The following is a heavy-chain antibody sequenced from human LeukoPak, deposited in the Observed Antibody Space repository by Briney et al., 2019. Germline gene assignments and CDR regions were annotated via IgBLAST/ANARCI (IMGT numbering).Heavy chain of an antibody. V-gene: IGHV4-34*01. J-gene: IGHJ6*02. CDR1: GGSFSGDY. D-gene: IGHD1-26*01. Sequence: SETLSLTCAVYGGSFSGDYWSWIRQPPGKGLEWIGEINHSGSTNYNPSLKSRVTISIDTSKNQFSLKLSSATAADTAVYYCARGGRFKGYGMDVWGQGTTVTVSS. CDR2: INHSGST. CDR3: ARGGRFKGYGMDV.